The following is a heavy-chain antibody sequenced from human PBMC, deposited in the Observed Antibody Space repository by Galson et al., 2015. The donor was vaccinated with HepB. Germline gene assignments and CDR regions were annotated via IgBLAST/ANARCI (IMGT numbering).Heavy chain of an antibody. CDR1: GYIFTYFY. J-gene: IGHJ6*02. D-gene: IGHD6-19*01. CDR2: IDPTDSST. Sequence: QSGAEVKQPGKSLRISCEGSGYIFTYFYINWVRQMPGKGLEWLGRIDPTDSSTTYNPSFRGHVSFSVDTSISTAYLQWSSLKASDTAIYYCARGPPHNSGWYLRALDVWGQGTPVTVSS. CDR3: ARGPPHNSGWYLRALDV. V-gene: IGHV5-10-1*01.